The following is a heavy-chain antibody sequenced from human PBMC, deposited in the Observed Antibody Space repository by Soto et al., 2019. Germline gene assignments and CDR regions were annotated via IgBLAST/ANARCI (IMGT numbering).Heavy chain of an antibody. Sequence: EVQLVESGGGLVQPGGSLRLSCAASGFIFSAYWMHWVRQVPGKGLVWVSRINRDGSNTNYADSVKGRFTISRDNAKNTLYLQMNSLRAEDTAVYFCEREPATRTDWDHWGQGTQVTVSS. CDR1: GFIFSAYW. V-gene: IGHV3-74*01. J-gene: IGHJ4*02. CDR3: EREPATRTDWDH. D-gene: IGHD4-17*01. CDR2: INRDGSNT.